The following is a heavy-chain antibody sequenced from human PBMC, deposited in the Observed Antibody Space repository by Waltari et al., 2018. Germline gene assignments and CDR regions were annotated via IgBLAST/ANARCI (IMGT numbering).Heavy chain of an antibody. CDR2: ISWDGGST. CDR3: AKEGYSSSSHYYYYYYMDV. CDR1: GFTFDDYA. J-gene: IGHJ6*03. Sequence: EVQLVESGGVVVQPGGSLRLPCAASGFTFDDYAMHWVRQAPGKGLEWVSLISWDGGSTYYADSVKGRFTISRDNSKNSLYLQMNSLRAEDTALYYCAKEGYSSSSHYYYYYYMDVWGKGTTVTVSS. V-gene: IGHV3-43D*04. D-gene: IGHD6-13*01.